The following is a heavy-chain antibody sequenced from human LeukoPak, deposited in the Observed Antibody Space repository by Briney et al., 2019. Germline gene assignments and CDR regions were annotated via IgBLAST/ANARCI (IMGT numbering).Heavy chain of an antibody. CDR3: ARGFYGSGSYYNEVDY. J-gene: IGHJ4*02. V-gene: IGHV3-23*01. CDR1: GFTFSSYA. CDR2: ISGSGGST. D-gene: IGHD3-10*01. Sequence: PGGSLRLSCAASGFTFSSYAMSWVRQAPGKGLEWVSAISGSGGSTYYADSVKGRFTISRDNAKNSLYLQMNSLRAEDTAVYYCARGFYGSGSYYNEVDYWGQGTLVTVSS.